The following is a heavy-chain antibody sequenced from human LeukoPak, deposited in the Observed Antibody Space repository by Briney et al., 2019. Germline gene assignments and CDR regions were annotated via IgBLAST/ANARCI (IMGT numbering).Heavy chain of an antibody. J-gene: IGHJ3*02. V-gene: IGHV4-59*13. CDR1: GGSISSSC. CDR2: VYYCWST. Sequence: SETLSLTCTVSGGSISSSCCNWIRKPPAPGMGLVWYVYYCWSTNYNHSLNTRVTISVVTSQPQFSLTLTSTTAAAATPYYSASTNYNPPLKSRVTISVDTSQNQFSLTLTSATAPDTAVYYCAREITVVTLGRSDAFDIWGQGTMVTVSS. CDR3: ASTNYNPPLKSRVTISVDTSQNQFSLTLTSATAPDTAVYYCAREITVVTLGRSDAFDI. D-gene: IGHD3-10*01.